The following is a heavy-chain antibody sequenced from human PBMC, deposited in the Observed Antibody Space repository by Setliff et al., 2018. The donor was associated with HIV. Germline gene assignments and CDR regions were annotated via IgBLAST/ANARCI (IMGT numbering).Heavy chain of an antibody. CDR1: GDTYRNYA. CDR2: ISNYNGNT. V-gene: IGHV1-18*01. CDR3: ARASGGNSVENGFDI. Sequence: ASVKVSCKASGDTYRNYAVNWVRQAPGQGLEWMGWISNYNGNTNYAQKFHGRVTMTTDTSTRTAYMEMRGLTYADAAVYYCARASGGNSVENGFDIWGQGTMVTVSS. J-gene: IGHJ3*02. D-gene: IGHD1-26*01.